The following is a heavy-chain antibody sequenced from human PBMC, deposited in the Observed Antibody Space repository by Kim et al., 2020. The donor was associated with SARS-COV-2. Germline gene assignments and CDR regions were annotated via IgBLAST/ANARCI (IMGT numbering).Heavy chain of an antibody. Sequence: ASVKVSCKASGYTFTGYYMHWVRQAPGQGLEWMGWINPNSGGTNYAQKFQGWVTMTRDTSISTAYMELSRLRSDDTAVYYCARGGDYYGSGSPYYYYGMDVWGQGTTVTVSS. CDR1: GYTFTGYY. CDR2: INPNSGGT. CDR3: ARGGDYYGSGSPYYYYGMDV. V-gene: IGHV1-2*04. D-gene: IGHD3-10*01. J-gene: IGHJ6*02.